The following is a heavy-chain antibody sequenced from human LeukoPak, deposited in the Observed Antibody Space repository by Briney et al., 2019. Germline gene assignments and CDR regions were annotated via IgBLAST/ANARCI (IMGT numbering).Heavy chain of an antibody. CDR1: GFTFSSYS. CDR2: ISSSSSYI. J-gene: IGHJ5*02. Sequence: PGGSLRLSCAASGFTFSSYSMNWVRQAPGKGLEWVSSISSSSSYIYYTDSVKGRFTISRDNAKNSLYLQMNSLRAEDTAVCYCARASSSWTNNWFDPWGQGTLVTVSS. D-gene: IGHD6-13*01. CDR3: ARASSSWTNNWFDP. V-gene: IGHV3-21*01.